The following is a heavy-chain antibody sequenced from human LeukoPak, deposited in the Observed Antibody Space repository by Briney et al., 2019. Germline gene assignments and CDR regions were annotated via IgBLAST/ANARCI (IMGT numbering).Heavy chain of an antibody. CDR2: IKHGGGT. J-gene: IGHJ4*02. V-gene: IGHV4-34*01. CDR3: ARGIVLKLYAVLDS. Sequence: SETLSLTCGGYGGSFRDYYWTWIRQPPGKGPEWIGEIKHGGGTNYNPSLKSRVTISLDTSKNQFSLHLKSVTAADTAVYYCARGIVLKLYAVLDSWGQGTLVTVSS. CDR1: GGSFRDYY. D-gene: IGHD2-8*01.